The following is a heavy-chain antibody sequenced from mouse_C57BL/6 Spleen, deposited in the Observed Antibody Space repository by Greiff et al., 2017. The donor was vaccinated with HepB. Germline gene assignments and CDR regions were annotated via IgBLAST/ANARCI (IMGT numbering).Heavy chain of an antibody. CDR3: AIGNFDFDY. CDR1: GYAFSNSW. J-gene: IGHJ2*01. CDR2: ISPGDGDT. Sequence: QVQLQQSGPELVKPGASVKISCTASGYAFSNSWMNWVNQRPGKGLAWIGRISPGDGDTNYHETFKGQATLTADKSSSTAYMQLSSLTSEDSAVYCCAIGNFDFDYWGQGTTLTVSS. D-gene: IGHD2-14*01. V-gene: IGHV1-82*01.